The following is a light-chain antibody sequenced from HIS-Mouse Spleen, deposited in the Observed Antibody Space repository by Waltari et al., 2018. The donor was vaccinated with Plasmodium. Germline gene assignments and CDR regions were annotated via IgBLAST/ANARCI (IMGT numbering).Light chain of an antibody. CDR2: ESS. CDR1: SSDVGSYNL. Sequence: QSALTQPASVSGSPGQSITISCTGTSSDVGSYNLVSWYQQHPGKAPKLLMYESSKRPSGVSNRFSGSKAGNTASLTITGRQAEDEADYYCCSYAGSSTYVFGTGTKVTVL. J-gene: IGLJ1*01. CDR3: CSYAGSSTYV. V-gene: IGLV2-23*01.